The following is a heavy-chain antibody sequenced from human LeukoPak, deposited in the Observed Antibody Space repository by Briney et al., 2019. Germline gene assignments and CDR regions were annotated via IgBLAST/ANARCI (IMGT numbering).Heavy chain of an antibody. D-gene: IGHD5-12*01. CDR2: IIPILGIA. J-gene: IGHJ4*02. Sequence: SVKVSCKASGGTFSSYAISWVRQAPGQGLEWMGRIIPILGIANYAQKFQGRVTITADKSTSTAYMELSSLRSEDTAVYYCARVDGYNPPDYWGQGTLVTVSS. CDR1: GGTFSSYA. V-gene: IGHV1-69*04. CDR3: ARVDGYNPPDY.